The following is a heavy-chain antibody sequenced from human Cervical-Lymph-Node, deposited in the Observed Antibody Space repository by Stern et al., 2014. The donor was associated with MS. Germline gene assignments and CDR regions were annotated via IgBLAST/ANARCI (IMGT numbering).Heavy chain of an antibody. V-gene: IGHV1-2*06. CDR2: INRNSGGT. CDR3: AQIGGSHNFQH. D-gene: IGHD3-16*01. J-gene: IGHJ1*01. CDR1: GYTFTAYY. Sequence: VQLVESGAEVKKPGASVKVSCKASGYTFTAYYMHWVRQAPGQGLEWMGRINRNSGGTNYAQKFQGRVTMTRDTSISTAYMELSSLRSDDTAVYYCAQIGGSHNFQHWGQGTLVTVSS.